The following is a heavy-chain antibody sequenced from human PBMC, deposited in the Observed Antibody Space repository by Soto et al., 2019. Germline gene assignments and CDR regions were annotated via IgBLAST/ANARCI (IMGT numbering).Heavy chain of an antibody. V-gene: IGHV1-18*04. CDR2: IGVYNGKT. D-gene: IGHD2-2*02. CDR3: SRARYCTSPSCYNHYYSGMDI. J-gene: IGHJ6*02. Sequence: QEQLVQSGGEVKKPGASVRVSCKASGYTFTKYGITWVRQAPGQGLEWMGWIGVYNGKTNYARKLQGRVIMTADTSASTAYMELRSLRSDDTAVYYCSRARYCTSPSCYNHYYSGMDIWGQGTTVSVSS. CDR1: GYTFTKYG.